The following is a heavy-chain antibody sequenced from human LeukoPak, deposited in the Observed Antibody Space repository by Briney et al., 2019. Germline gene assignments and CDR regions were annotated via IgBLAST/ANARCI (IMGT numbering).Heavy chain of an antibody. D-gene: IGHD3-10*01. J-gene: IGHJ5*02. CDR3: ARGLLLWFGESGFDP. Sequence: PGGSLRLSCAASGFPFSSYNMNWVRQAPGKGLEWVSAITGRGRSTYYADSVKGRFTISRDSAKNSVYLQMNSLRAEDTAIYYCARGLLLWFGESGFDPWGQGTLVTVSS. CDR1: GFPFSSYN. V-gene: IGHV3-21*01. CDR2: ITGRGRST.